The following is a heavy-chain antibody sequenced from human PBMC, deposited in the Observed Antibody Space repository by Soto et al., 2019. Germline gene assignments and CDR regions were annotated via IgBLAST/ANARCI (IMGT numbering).Heavy chain of an antibody. Sequence: EVQLVESGGGLVQPGGSLRLSCAASGFTFSDYYMDWVRQAPGKGLEWVGRSKNKADGYTKEYAASVKGTFTIPRDGAKNSLFLQMNSLKTEDTAVYYCTVWGLGHDSGAAWGQGILVAVSS. CDR2: SKNKADGYTK. V-gene: IGHV3-72*01. CDR3: TVWGLGHDSGAA. CDR1: GFTFSDYY. D-gene: IGHD3-16*01. J-gene: IGHJ4*02.